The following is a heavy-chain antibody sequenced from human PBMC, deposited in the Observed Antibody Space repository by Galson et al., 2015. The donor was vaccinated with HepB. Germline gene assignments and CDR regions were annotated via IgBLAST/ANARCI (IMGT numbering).Heavy chain of an antibody. D-gene: IGHD3-16*01. CDR2: IYSSTTT. V-gene: IGHV3-66*03. CDR1: GFTVSSNY. J-gene: IGHJ6*02. CDR3: ARDQGDDYVNYYYYHGMDV. Sequence: SLRLSCAPSGFTVSSNYMSWVRQAPGKGLEWVSLIYSSTTTYYADSVKGRFTISRDNPKNALYLQMNSLRAEDTAVYYCARDQGDDYVNYYYYHGMDVWGQGTTVTVSS.